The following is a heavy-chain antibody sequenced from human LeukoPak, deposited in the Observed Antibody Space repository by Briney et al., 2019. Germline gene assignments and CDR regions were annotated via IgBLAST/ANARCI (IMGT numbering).Heavy chain of an antibody. CDR1: GFTISSYG. V-gene: IGHV3-23*01. D-gene: IGHD6-19*01. CDR2: ISGSSGRT. CDR3: TREAFYSSGWYSLFGY. J-gene: IGHJ4*02. Sequence: GGSLRLSCAASGFTISSYGMSRVRQAPGKGLEWVSAISGSSGRTSYADSVKGRFTISRDNSKNTLYLQMNSLRAEDTAVYYCTREAFYSSGWYSLFGYWGQGTLVTVSS.